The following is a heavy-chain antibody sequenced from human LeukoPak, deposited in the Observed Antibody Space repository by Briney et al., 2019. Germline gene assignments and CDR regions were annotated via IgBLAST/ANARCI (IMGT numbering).Heavy chain of an antibody. D-gene: IGHD3-3*01. CDR3: AKVYDFWSGYPDY. CDR2: ISGSGGST. V-gene: IGHV3-23*01. J-gene: IGHJ4*02. Sequence: GGSLRLSCAASGFTFSSYAMSWVRQAPGKGLEWVSAISGSGGSTYYADSVKGRFTISRDNSKYTLYLQMNSLRAEDTAVYYCAKVYDFWSGYPDYWGQGTLVTVSS. CDR1: GFTFSSYA.